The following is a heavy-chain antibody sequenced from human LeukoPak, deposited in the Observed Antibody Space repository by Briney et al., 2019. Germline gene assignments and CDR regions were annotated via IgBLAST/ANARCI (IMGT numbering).Heavy chain of an antibody. CDR1: GFTVSTNY. V-gene: IGHV3-66*01. CDR3: ARDWGRSCSTTGCLNWIDP. J-gene: IGHJ5*02. D-gene: IGHD2-2*01. CDR2: IYTGGTT. Sequence: PGGSLRLSCAASGFTVSTNYMSWVRQAPGKGLEWVSVIYTGGTTYYADSVKDRFTISRDNSKNTLYLQMNTLRADDTAVYFCARDWGRSCSTTGCLNWIDPWGQGTLVTVSS.